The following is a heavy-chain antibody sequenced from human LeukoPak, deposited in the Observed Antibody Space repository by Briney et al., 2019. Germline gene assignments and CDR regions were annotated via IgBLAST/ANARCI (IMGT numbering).Heavy chain of an antibody. CDR2: TRPSSGRT. D-gene: IGHD1-14*01. V-gene: IGHV1-46*01. CDR3: AREGPETYNFDF. J-gene: IGHJ4*02. CDR1: GYTFTNYY. Sequence: APVKVSCKTSGYTFTNYYMHWVRQAPGQGPEWMGITRPSSGRTSYPQKFQGRVTMTWDMSTSTFYMELSSLTSDDTAVYYCAREGPETYNFDFWGQGTLVTVSS.